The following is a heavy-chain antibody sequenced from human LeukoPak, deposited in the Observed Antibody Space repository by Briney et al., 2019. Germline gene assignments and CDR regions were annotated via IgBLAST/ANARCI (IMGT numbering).Heavy chain of an antibody. CDR2: IHYSGKP. J-gene: IGHJ5*02. CDR3: ARRCGGDCYSKMGLDL. CDR1: GGFISNSIYY. V-gene: IGHV4-39*01. D-gene: IGHD2-21*02. Sequence: SETLSLTCIVSGGFISNSIYYWAWIRQPPGEGLAWIGSIHYSGKPYYYPSLNSRVTMSVDTSKNQFSRKLSSVTAADTAVYYCARRCGGDCYSKMGLDLWGQGTEVTVSS.